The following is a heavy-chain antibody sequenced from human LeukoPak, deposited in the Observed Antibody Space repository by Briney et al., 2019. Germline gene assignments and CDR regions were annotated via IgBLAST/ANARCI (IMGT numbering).Heavy chain of an antibody. CDR3: ARHPFATPFDY. V-gene: IGHV4-59*08. Sequence: SETLSLTCTVSGRPINNYYWSWIRQPPGKGLEWIGYAYYSGHTNYNSSLKSRVTMSLDTSKSQFSLRLSSVTAADTAVYFCARHPFATPFDYWGPGTLVTVSS. CDR2: AYYSGHT. CDR1: GRPINNYY. D-gene: IGHD2-15*01. J-gene: IGHJ4*02.